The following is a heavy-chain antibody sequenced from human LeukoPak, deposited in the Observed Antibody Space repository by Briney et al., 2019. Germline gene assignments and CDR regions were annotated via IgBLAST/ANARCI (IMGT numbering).Heavy chain of an antibody. Sequence: SETLSLTCTVSGGSISSSSYYWGWIRQPPGKGLEWIGSIYYSGSTSYNPSLKSRVTISVDTSQNQFSLKVSSVTAADTAVYYCAGGGGYCSGGSCPYYYYYYYMDVWGKGTTVTVSS. CDR2: IYYSGST. V-gene: IGHV4-39*01. D-gene: IGHD2-15*01. J-gene: IGHJ6*03. CDR3: AGGGGYCSGGSCPYYYYYYYMDV. CDR1: GGSISSSSYY.